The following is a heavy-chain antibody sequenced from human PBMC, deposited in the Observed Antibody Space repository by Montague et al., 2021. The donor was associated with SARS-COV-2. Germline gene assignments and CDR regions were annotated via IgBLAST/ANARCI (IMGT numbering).Heavy chain of an antibody. Sequence: SETLSLTCTVSGGSISSRSYYWGWIRQPPGKGLEWIGSIYYSGSTYYNPSLKSRDTISVDTSKNQFSLKLSSVTAADTAVYYCARLRGDYGGTYDTFDIWGQGTMVTVSS. J-gene: IGHJ3*02. CDR3: ARLRGDYGGTYDTFDI. CDR1: GGSISSRSYY. D-gene: IGHD4-23*01. CDR2: IYYSGST. V-gene: IGHV4-39*01.